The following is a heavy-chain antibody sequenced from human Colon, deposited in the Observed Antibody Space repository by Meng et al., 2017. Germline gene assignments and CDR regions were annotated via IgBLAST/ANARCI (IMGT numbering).Heavy chain of an antibody. Sequence: QLQLQESGSGLVKPSQTLSLTCAVSGGSISSGSYSWSWIRQPPGKGLEWIGYIYPSGSTFYMPSLKSRVTMSVDRSKNQFSLKLTSVTAADTAVYYCARGGSSGYYYFDSWGQGTLVTVSS. CDR2: IYPSGST. D-gene: IGHD3-22*01. J-gene: IGHJ4*02. CDR1: GGSISSGSYS. CDR3: ARGGSSGYYYFDS. V-gene: IGHV4-30-2*01.